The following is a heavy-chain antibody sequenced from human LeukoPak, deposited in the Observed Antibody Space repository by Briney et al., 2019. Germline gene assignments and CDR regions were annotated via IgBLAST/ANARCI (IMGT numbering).Heavy chain of an antibody. CDR2: ISFDGSNK. CDR1: GFTFSNYA. CDR3: VRGIGLSSGWYEFDY. V-gene: IGHV3-30-3*01. D-gene: IGHD6-19*01. J-gene: IGHJ4*02. Sequence: PGRSLTLSCAASGFTFSNYAIHWVRQAPGKGLEWVSLISFDGSNKYFADCVKGRFTISRDNSKNTLHLQMSSLRAEDTALYYCVRGIGLSSGWYEFDYWGQGTLVTVSS.